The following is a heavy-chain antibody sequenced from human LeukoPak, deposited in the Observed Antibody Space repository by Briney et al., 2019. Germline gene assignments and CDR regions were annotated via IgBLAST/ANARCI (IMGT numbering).Heavy chain of an antibody. CDR2: ITSYNDNT. D-gene: IGHD3-10*01. CDR1: SYTLNN. J-gene: IGHJ4*02. Sequence: ASVKVSRKASSYTLNNLSWVRQAPGQGPEWMGWITSYNDNTQYAQKFQGRVIMTTDTSTNTAYVELRSLRSDDTAFYYCATHSGSFFSHFDYWGQGTLVTVSS. V-gene: IGHV1-18*01. CDR3: ATHSGSFFSHFDY.